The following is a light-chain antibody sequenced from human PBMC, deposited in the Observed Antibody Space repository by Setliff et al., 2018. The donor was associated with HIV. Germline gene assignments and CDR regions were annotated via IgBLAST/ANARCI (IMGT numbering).Light chain of an antibody. Sequence: QSALAQPASVSGSPGQSITISCTGTSSDIGGYNYVSWYQQHPGKAPKLMIYDVNNRPSGVSTRFSGSKSGNTASLTISGLQAEDEADYYCCSYASTSTLVFGGGTKATVL. V-gene: IGLV2-14*03. CDR2: DVN. J-gene: IGLJ3*02. CDR1: SSDIGGYNY. CDR3: CSYASTSTLV.